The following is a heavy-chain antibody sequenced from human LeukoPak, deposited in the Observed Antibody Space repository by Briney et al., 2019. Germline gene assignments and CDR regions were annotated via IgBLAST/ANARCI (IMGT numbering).Heavy chain of an antibody. V-gene: IGHV3-23*01. CDR1: GFTYSSYA. Sequence: GGSLRLSCAASGFTYSSYAMSWVRQAPGKGLEWVSAISGSGGSTYYADSVKGRFTISRDNSKNTLYLQMNSLRAEDTAVYYCAKFLPTHIVVANYYFDYWGQGTLVTVSS. D-gene: IGHD2-21*01. CDR3: AKFLPTHIVVANYYFDY. J-gene: IGHJ4*02. CDR2: ISGSGGST.